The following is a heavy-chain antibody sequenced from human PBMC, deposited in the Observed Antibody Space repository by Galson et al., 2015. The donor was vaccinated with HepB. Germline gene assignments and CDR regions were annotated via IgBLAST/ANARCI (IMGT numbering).Heavy chain of an antibody. CDR2: MNPNNANT. V-gene: IGHV1-8*01. CDR3: ARGRPDAFDF. Sequence: SVKVSCKASGYTSTDSDINWVRQATGQGLEWMGWMNPNNANTGYAQKFKGRVSMTRDTSMNTAYMELSSLRSEDTAVYYCARGRPDAFDFWGQGTRVTVSS. CDR1: GYTSTDSD. J-gene: IGHJ3*01.